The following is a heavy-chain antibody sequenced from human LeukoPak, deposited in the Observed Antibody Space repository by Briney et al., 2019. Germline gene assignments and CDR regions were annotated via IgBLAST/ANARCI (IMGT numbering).Heavy chain of an antibody. CDR3: ARGYCSGGSCYGGDY. Sequence: GGSLRLSCAASGFTFSNYEMNWVRQAPGKGLEWVSYISSSGTTIYYAERRFTISRDNAKSSLYLPMNSLRAEDTAIYYCARGYCSGGSCYGGDYWGQGTLVTVSS. J-gene: IGHJ4*02. D-gene: IGHD2-15*01. CDR2: ISSSGTTI. CDR1: GFTFSNYE. V-gene: IGHV3-48*03.